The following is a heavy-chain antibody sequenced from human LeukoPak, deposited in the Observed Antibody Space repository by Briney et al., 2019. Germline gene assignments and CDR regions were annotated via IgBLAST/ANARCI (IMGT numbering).Heavy chain of an antibody. Sequence: GGSLRLSCAASGFTFTSYAMSWVRQAPGKGLEWVSSISSSSSYIYYADSVKGRFTISRDNAKNSLYLQMNSLRAEDTAVYYCARDSHDAFDIWGQGTMVTVSS. CDR2: ISSSSSYI. CDR3: ARDSHDAFDI. CDR1: GFTFTSYA. V-gene: IGHV3-21*01. J-gene: IGHJ3*02.